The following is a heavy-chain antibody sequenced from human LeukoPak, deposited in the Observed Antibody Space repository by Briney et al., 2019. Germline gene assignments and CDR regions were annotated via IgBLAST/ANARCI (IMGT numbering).Heavy chain of an antibody. CDR1: GVSFSSYW. CDR3: ATYSCTHANCYTFDY. J-gene: IGHJ4*02. D-gene: IGHD2-2*02. Sequence: GGSLRLSCAVSGVSFSSYWMTWVRLAPGKGLEWVALIKQGGSETYYVDSVKGRFTVSRDNAKNSLYLQMNSLRDEDTAVYHCATYSCTHANCYTFDYWGQGTLVTVSS. CDR2: IKQGGSET. V-gene: IGHV3-7*01.